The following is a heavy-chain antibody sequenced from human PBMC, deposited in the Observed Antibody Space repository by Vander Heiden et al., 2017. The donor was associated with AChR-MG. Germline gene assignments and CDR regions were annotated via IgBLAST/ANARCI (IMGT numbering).Heavy chain of an antibody. CDR1: GGTFSSYA. D-gene: IGHD6-13*01. V-gene: IGHV1-69*01. Sequence: QVQLVQSGAEVKKPGSSVKVSCKASGGTFSSYAIRGVRQAPGQGLEWMGGIIPIFGTANYAQKFQGRVTITADESTSTAYMELSSLRSEDTAVYYCARDPMQYSSSWYYGRDAFDIWGQGTMVTVSS. CDR2: IIPIFGTA. CDR3: ARDPMQYSSSWYYGRDAFDI. J-gene: IGHJ3*02.